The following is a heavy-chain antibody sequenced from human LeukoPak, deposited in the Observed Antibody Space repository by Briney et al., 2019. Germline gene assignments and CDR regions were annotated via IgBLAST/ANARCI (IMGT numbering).Heavy chain of an antibody. CDR3: ARASTTVTTSVGYYYYYMDV. J-gene: IGHJ6*03. D-gene: IGHD4-17*01. V-gene: IGHV4-61*02. CDR1: GGSISSGSYY. CDR2: IYTSGTT. Sequence: SETLSLTCTVSGGSISSGSYYWSWIRQPAGKGLEWIGRIYTSGTTNYNPSLKSRVTISVDTSKNQVSLKLSSVTAADTAVYYCARASTTVTTSVGYYYYYMDVWGKGTTVTISS.